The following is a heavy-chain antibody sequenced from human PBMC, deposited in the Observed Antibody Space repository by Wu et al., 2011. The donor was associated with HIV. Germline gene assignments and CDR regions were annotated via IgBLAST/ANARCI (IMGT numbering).Heavy chain of an antibody. D-gene: IGHD5-12*01. CDR1: GGTFNSYA. Sequence: QVQLVQSGAEVKKPGSSVKISCRASGGTFNSYAISWVRQAPGQGLEWMGGIIPLFGTKKVAEKFQGSVTLTSDESMSSAYMELSSLRSEDTATYYCARGDSGHRYYGLDVWGQGTTVTVSS. CDR3: ARGDSGHRYYGLDV. J-gene: IGHJ6*02. V-gene: IGHV1-69*05. CDR2: IIPLFGTK.